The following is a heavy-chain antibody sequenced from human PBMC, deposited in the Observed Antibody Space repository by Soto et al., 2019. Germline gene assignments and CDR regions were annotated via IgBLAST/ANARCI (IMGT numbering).Heavy chain of an antibody. V-gene: IGHV5-10-1*01. D-gene: IGHD5-12*01. Sequence: PGESLKISCQASGYSFSDSWISWVRQMPGKGLEWMGRIDPTDSYTTYSPSFQGHVSISVDKSITTAYLQWSSLKASDTATYYCARHSGNDQPLLLFDFWGQGTPVTVSS. CDR3: ARHSGNDQPLLLFDF. CDR1: GYSFSDSW. J-gene: IGHJ4*02. CDR2: IDPTDSYT.